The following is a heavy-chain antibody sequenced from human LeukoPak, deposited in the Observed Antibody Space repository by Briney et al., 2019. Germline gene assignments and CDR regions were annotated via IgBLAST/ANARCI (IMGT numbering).Heavy chain of an antibody. J-gene: IGHJ3*02. CDR3: ARPYDSSGYDPTAAFDI. V-gene: IGHV4-59*01. CDR2: IYYSGST. D-gene: IGHD3-22*01. Sequence: SETLSLTCTVSGGSIRSYYWSWIRQPPGKGREGSGYIYYSGSTNYNPSLKSRVPISVDTSQNQFSLQLSSVTAADTAVYYCARPYDSSGYDPTAAFDIWGQGTMVTVSS. CDR1: GGSIRSYY.